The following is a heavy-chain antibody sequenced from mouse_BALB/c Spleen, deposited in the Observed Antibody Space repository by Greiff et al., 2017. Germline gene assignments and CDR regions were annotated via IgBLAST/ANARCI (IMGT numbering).Heavy chain of an antibody. CDR1: GYAFSSYW. V-gene: IGHV1-80*01. J-gene: IGHJ3*01. CDR2: IYPGDGDT. D-gene: IGHD2-4*01. Sequence: VQLVESGAELVRPGSSVTISCKASGYAFSSYWMNWVKQRPGQGLEWIGQIYPGDGDTNYNGKFKGKATLTADKSSSTAYMQLSSLTSEDSAVYFCARLSTMITTWFAYWGQGTLVTVSA. CDR3: ARLSTMITTWFAY.